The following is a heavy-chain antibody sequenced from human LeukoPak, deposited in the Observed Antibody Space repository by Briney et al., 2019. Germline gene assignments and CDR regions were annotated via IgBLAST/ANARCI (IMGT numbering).Heavy chain of an antibody. CDR2: SYTSGST. D-gene: IGHD3-22*01. J-gene: IGHJ4*02. CDR1: GGSISRGSYY. Sequence: NPSQTLSLSCTVSGGSISRGSYYWSWIRQPAGKGLEWIGRSYTSGSTNYNPSLKSRVTISVDTSKNQFSLKLSSVTAADTAVYYCATLDRGGFDYWGQGTLVTVSS. V-gene: IGHV4-61*02. CDR3: ATLDRGGFDY.